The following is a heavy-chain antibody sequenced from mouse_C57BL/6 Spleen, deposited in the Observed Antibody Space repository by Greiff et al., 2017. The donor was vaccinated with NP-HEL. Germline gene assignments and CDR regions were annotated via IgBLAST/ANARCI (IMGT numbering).Heavy chain of an antibody. D-gene: IGHD2-5*01. Sequence: EVQVVESGGGLVQPGGSLKLSCAASGFTFSDYYMYWVRQTPEKRLEWVAYISNGGGSTYYPDTVKGRFTISRDNAKNTLYLQMSRLKSEDTAMYYCARQGYSNYVYFDYWGQGTTLTVSS. CDR2: ISNGGGST. CDR3: ARQGYSNYVYFDY. V-gene: IGHV5-12*01. J-gene: IGHJ2*01. CDR1: GFTFSDYY.